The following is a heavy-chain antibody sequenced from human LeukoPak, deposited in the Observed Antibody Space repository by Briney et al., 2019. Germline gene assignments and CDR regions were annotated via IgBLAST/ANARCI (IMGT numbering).Heavy chain of an antibody. J-gene: IGHJ6*02. CDR1: GYTFSNYG. V-gene: IGHV1-18*01. D-gene: IGHD6-19*01. Sequence: ASVKVSCKTSGYTFSNYGISWVRQAPGQGLEWMGWISGYNGYTNYAQNLQDRVTVTTDTSTSTAYMELRSLRSDDTAVYYCARWSGGSDWLYHYGMDVWGQGTTVTVSS. CDR3: ARWSGGSDWLYHYGMDV. CDR2: ISGYNGYT.